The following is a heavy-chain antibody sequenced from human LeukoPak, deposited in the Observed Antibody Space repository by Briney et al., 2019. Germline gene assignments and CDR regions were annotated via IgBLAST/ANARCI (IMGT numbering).Heavy chain of an antibody. J-gene: IGHJ4*02. CDR1: GFTFDDYA. CDR3: AKDIAAAGTLDY. V-gene: IGHV3-9*01. CDR2: ISWNSGSI. Sequence: GGSLRLSCAASGFTFDDYAMHWVRQAPGKGLEWVSGISWNSGSIGYADSVKGRFTISRDNAKNSLYLQMNSLRAEDTALYYCAKDIAAAGTLDYWGQGTLDTVSS. D-gene: IGHD6-13*01.